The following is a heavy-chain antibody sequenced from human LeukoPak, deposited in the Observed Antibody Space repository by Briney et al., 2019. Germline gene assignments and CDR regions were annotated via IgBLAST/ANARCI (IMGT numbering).Heavy chain of an antibody. D-gene: IGHD1-26*01. Sequence: GGSLRLSCAASEFTFSSYTMNWVRQAPGKGLEWVSSISSSSSYIHYVDSVKGRFTISRDNAKNSLYLQMNSLRAEDTAVYYCARGVGNEGLTIWGQGTLVTVSS. CDR2: ISSSSSYI. J-gene: IGHJ3*02. CDR3: ARGVGNEGLTI. V-gene: IGHV3-21*01. CDR1: EFTFSSYT.